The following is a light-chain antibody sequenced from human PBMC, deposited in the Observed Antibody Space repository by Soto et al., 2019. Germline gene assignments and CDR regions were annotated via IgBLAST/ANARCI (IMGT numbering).Light chain of an antibody. CDR1: SSDVGAYNY. J-gene: IGLJ1*01. V-gene: IGLV2-14*01. CDR2: EVT. CDR3: CSSGGSPTYV. Sequence: QSALTQPASVSGSPGQSITISCTGTSSDVGAYNYVSWYQHHPGKVPKLLIYEVTNRPSGVSDRFSGSKSGNTASLTISGLQAEDEAEYYCCSSGGSPTYVFGTGTKLTVL.